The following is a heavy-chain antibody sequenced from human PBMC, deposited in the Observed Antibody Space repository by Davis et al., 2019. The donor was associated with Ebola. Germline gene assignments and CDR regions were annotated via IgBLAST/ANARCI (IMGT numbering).Heavy chain of an antibody. CDR1: GGSISSGGYY. V-gene: IGHV4-31*03. CDR3: ARDRGLYNWNRPIMNWFDP. J-gene: IGHJ5*02. CDR2: IYYSGST. D-gene: IGHD1-20*01. Sequence: PSETLSLTCTVSGGSISSGGYYWSWIRQHPGKGLEWIGYIYYSGSTYYNPSLKSRVTISVDTSKNQFSLKLSSVTAADTAVYYCARDRGLYNWNRPIMNWFDPWGQGTLVTVSS.